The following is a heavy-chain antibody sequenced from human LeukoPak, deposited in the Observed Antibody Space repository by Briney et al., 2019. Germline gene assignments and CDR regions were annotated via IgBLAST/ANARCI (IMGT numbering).Heavy chain of an antibody. J-gene: IGHJ4*02. Sequence: GRSLRLSCAASGFTYSSYGMHWVRQAPGKGLEGVAVMWYDGSTKYYADSVKGRFTISRDNSKNTLYLQMDSLRAEDAAVYYCAKDGAASTYFDNWGPGTLVTVSS. V-gene: IGHV3-33*06. CDR2: MWYDGSTK. CDR1: GFTYSSYG. D-gene: IGHD4/OR15-4a*01. CDR3: AKDGAASTYFDN.